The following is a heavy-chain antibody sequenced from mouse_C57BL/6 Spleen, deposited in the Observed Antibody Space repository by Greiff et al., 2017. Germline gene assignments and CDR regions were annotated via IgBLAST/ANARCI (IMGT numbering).Heavy chain of an antibody. D-gene: IGHD1-1*01. CDR1: GYTFTDYY. Sequence: EVQLQQSGPELVKPGASVKISCQASGYTFTDYYMNWVKQSHGKSLEWIGDINPNNGGTSYNQKFKGKATLTVDKSSSTAYMELRSLTSEDSAVYYCARPYYYGSSYWYFDVWGTGTTVTASS. J-gene: IGHJ1*03. CDR2: INPNNGGT. V-gene: IGHV1-26*01. CDR3: ARPYYYGSSYWYFDV.